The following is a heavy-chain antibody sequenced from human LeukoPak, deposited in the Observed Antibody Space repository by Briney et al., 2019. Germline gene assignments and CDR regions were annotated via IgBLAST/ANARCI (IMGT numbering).Heavy chain of an antibody. CDR3: ARGTFSCSSTSCYKGHAFDI. Sequence: SETLSLTCAVYGGSFSGYYWSWIRQPPGKGLEWIGEINHSGSTNYNPSLKSRVTISVDTSKNQFSLKLSSVTAADTAVYYCARGTFSCSSTSCYKGHAFDIWGQGTMVTVSS. CDR1: GGSFSGYY. D-gene: IGHD2-2*02. V-gene: IGHV4-34*01. CDR2: INHSGST. J-gene: IGHJ3*02.